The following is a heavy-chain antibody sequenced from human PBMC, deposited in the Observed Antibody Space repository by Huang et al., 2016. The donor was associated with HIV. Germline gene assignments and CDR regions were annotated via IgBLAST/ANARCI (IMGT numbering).Heavy chain of an antibody. CDR1: GFTFATYG. V-gene: IGHV3-30*02. D-gene: IGHD6-13*01. CDR2: IRSDATDK. Sequence: QVQLVESGGGVVQPGGSLRLSCAASGFTFATYGMPWVRKAPGKGLEGVAFIRSDATDKYYADSVKGRCNASRDNSKNTLFLHMNSLRPEDTALYYCAKIPPLHANLATSGPGPVDYWGQGTLVTVSS. J-gene: IGHJ4*02. CDR3: AKIPPLHANLATSGPGPVDY.